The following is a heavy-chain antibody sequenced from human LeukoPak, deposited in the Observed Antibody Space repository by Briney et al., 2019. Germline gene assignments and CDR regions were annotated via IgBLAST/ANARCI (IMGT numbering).Heavy chain of an antibody. CDR2: IYPGDSDT. J-gene: IGHJ4*02. D-gene: IGHD6-13*01. V-gene: IGHV5-51*01. CDR1: GYSFTSYW. CDR3: ARLILQNVAAKSENPIDY. Sequence: GESLKISCKGSGYSFTSYWIGWVRQMPGKGLEWMGIIYPGDSDTRYSPSFQGQVTISADKSISTAYLQWSSLKASDTAMYYCARLILQNVAAKSENPIDYWGRGTLVTVSS.